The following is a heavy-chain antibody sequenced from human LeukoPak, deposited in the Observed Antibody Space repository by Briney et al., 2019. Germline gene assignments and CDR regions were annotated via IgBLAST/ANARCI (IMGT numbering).Heavy chain of an antibody. CDR2: ISGSGGST. CDR3: ARDDYGDSYGMDV. V-gene: IGHV3-23*01. CDR1: GFTFSSFA. J-gene: IGHJ6*02. Sequence: GGSLRLSCAASGFTFSSFAMTWVRQAPGEGLEWDSTISGSGGSTYYADSVKGRFTISRDNAKNSLYLQMNSLRAEDTAVYYCARDDYGDSYGMDVWGQGTTVTVSS. D-gene: IGHD4-17*01.